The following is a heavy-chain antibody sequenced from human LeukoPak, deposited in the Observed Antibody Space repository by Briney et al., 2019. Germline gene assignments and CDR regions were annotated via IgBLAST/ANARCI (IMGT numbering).Heavy chain of an antibody. CDR3: VRDYDSSGPQKNYFDF. CDR2: IIPMYDTT. D-gene: IGHD3-16*01. CDR1: TGTFSIYG. V-gene: IGHV1-69*06. J-gene: IGHJ4*02. Sequence: ASVTVSFKASTGTFSIYGLSWVRQAPGQGLEWMGRIIPMYDTTSYPENFQGRVTISADKSTGTAYMELSSLTSGDTAVYFCVRDYDSSGPQKNYFDFWGRGSLITVSS.